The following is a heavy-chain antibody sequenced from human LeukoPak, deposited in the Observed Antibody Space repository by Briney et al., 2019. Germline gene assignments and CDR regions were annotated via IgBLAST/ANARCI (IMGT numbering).Heavy chain of an antibody. CDR2: MYYSGST. V-gene: IGHV4-59*01. CDR3: ARDRSSSHHYYYGMDF. CDR1: GGSIRSYY. D-gene: IGHD6-6*01. Sequence: PSETLSLTCTVSGGSIRSYYWSWIRQPPGRGLEWIGCMYYSGSTNYNPSLKSRVTISVDTSKNQFSLKLSSMTAADTAVYYCARDRSSSHHYYYGMDFWGQGTTVTVSS. J-gene: IGHJ6*02.